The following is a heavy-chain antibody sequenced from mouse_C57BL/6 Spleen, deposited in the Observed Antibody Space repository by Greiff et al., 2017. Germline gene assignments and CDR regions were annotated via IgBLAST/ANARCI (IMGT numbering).Heavy chain of an antibody. CDR3: ASSNWDEGCAY. Sequence: QVQLQQPGAELVKPGASVKLSCKASGYTFTSYWMHWVKQRPGQGLEWIGMIHPNSGSTNYNEKFKSKATLTVDKSSSTAYMQLSSLTSEDAAVYYCASSNWDEGCAYWGQGTLVTVSA. D-gene: IGHD4-1*01. CDR1: GYTFTSYW. CDR2: IHPNSGST. J-gene: IGHJ3*01. V-gene: IGHV1-64*01.